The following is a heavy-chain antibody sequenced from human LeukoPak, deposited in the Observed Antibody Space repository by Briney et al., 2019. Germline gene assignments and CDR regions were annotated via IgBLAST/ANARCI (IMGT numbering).Heavy chain of an antibody. CDR1: GGSISSGGYY. V-gene: IGHV4-39*01. CDR2: AYYSGTT. Sequence: SETLSLTCTVSGGSISSGGYYWGWIRQPPGKGPEWIGGAYYSGTTYYNPSLKSRVTISVDTSKSQFSLKLSSVTAADTAVYYCARHSSSAWYYYFDYWGQGTLVAVSS. J-gene: IGHJ4*02. CDR3: ARHSSSAWYYYFDY. D-gene: IGHD6-19*01.